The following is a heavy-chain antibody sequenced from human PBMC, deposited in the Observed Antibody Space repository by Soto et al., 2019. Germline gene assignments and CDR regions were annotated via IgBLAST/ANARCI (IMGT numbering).Heavy chain of an antibody. CDR3: ARGHIVVVPAATYVDTATCESMDV. CDR2: IIPILGIA. Sequence: ASVKVSCKASGGTFSSYTISWVRQAPGQGLEWMGRIIPILGIANYAQKFQGRVTITADKSTSTAYMELSSLRSEDTAVYYCARGHIVVVPAATYVDTATCESMDVWG. V-gene: IGHV1-69*02. CDR1: GGTFSSYT. J-gene: IGHJ6*02. D-gene: IGHD2-2*01.